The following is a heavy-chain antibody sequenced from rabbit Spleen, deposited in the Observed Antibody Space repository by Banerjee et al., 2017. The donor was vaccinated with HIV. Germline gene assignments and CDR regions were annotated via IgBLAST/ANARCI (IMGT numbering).Heavy chain of an antibody. CDR1: GFSFSSSYS. J-gene: IGHJ4*01. CDR3: AREKSGNHGHDL. D-gene: IGHD3-1*01. V-gene: IGHV1S40*01. Sequence: QSLEESGGDLVKPGASLTVTCTASGFSFSSSYSMCWVRQAPGKGLEWIACIYIGDGSTYYASWVNGRFTISKTSSTTVDLKMTSLTAADTATYFCAREKSGNHGHDLWGPGTLVTVS. CDR2: IYIGDGST.